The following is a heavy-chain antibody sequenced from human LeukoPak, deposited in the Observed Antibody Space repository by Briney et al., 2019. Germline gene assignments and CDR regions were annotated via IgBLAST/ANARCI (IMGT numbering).Heavy chain of an antibody. J-gene: IGHJ4*02. CDR2: ISGSGGST. D-gene: IGHD3-10*01. Sequence: GGSLRLSCAASGFTLSSYAMSWVRQGPGKGLEWVSAISGSGGSTYYADSVKGRFTISRDNSKNTLYLQMNSLRAEDTAVYYCAKGEGYYYGSGSYYPFDYWGQGTLVTVSS. V-gene: IGHV3-23*01. CDR3: AKGEGYYYGSGSYYPFDY. CDR1: GFTLSSYA.